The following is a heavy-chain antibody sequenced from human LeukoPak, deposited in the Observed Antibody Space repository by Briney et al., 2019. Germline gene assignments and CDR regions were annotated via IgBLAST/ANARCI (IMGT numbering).Heavy chain of an antibody. CDR2: IYHSGGT. CDR3: ATTQATGYYYMDV. J-gene: IGHJ6*03. V-gene: IGHV4-38-2*02. D-gene: IGHD2-8*02. Sequence: SETLSLTCTVSGYSISSGYYWGWIRQPPGKGLEWIGSIYHSGGTYYNPSLKSRVTISVDTSKNQFSLKLSTVTAADTAVYYCATTQATGYYYMDVWGKGTTVTVSS. CDR1: GYSISSGYY.